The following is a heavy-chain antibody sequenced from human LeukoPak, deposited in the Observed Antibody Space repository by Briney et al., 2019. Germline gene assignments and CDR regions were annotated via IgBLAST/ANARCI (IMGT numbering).Heavy chain of an antibody. CDR2: ISGSGGGT. D-gene: IGHD1-26*01. V-gene: IGHV3-23*01. CDR1: GFTFSNYA. J-gene: IGHJ4*02. Sequence: PEASLRLSCAASGFTFSNYAMSWVRQAPGKGLEWVSGISGSGGGTYYADSVKGRFTISRDNFKNTLHLQMNSLRAEETAVYYCAKGTASGSYPRMYYFDYWGQGTLVTVSS. CDR3: AKGTASGSYPRMYYFDY.